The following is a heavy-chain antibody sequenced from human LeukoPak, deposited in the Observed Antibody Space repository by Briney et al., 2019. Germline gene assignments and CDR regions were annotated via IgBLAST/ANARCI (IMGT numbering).Heavy chain of an antibody. D-gene: IGHD4-17*01. CDR2: ISSSSSTI. CDR1: GFTFSSYS. J-gene: IGHJ4*02. V-gene: IGHV3-48*04. Sequence: GGSLRLSCAASGFTFSSYSMNWVRQAPGEGLEWVSYISSSSSTIYYADSVKGRFTISRDNAKNSLYLQMNSLRAEDTAVYYCARGRMTTVNYWGQGTLVTVSS. CDR3: ARGRMTTVNY.